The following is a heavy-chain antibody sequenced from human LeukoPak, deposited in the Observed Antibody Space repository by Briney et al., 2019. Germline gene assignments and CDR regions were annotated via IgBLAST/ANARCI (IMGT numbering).Heavy chain of an antibody. CDR1: GFTFSNYV. CDR3: ARVYYNLLTGFDY. J-gene: IGHJ4*02. D-gene: IGHD3-9*01. V-gene: IGHV3-33*01. Sequence: GGSLRLSCAASGFTFSNYVMYWVRQAPGKGLEWVALISFDGSNQYYADPVKGRFTISRDNSKNALYLQMNSPRAEDTAIYFCARVYYNLLTGFDYWGQGTLVTVSS. CDR2: ISFDGSNQ.